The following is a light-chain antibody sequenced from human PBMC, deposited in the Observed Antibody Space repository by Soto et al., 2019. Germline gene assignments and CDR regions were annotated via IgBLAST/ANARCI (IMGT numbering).Light chain of an antibody. CDR2: RNN. CDR1: SSNIGSNY. CDR3: AAWDDSLSGVV. V-gene: IGLV1-47*01. J-gene: IGLJ2*01. Sequence: QLVLPQPPSASGTPGQRVIISCSGSSSNIGSNYVSWYQQLPGTAPKVLIFRNNQRPSGVPDRFSGSKSGTSASLAISGLRSEDEADYYCAAWDDSLSGVVFGGGTKLTVL.